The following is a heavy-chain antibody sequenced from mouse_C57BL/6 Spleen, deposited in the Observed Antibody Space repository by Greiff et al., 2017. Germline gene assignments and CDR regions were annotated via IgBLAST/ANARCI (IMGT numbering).Heavy chain of an antibody. J-gene: IGHJ4*01. CDR1: GFTFTDYY. D-gene: IGHD1-1*01. CDR2: IRNKANGYTT. Sequence: EVMLVESGGGLVQPGGSLSLSCAASGFTFTDYYMSWVRQPPGKALEWLGFIRNKANGYTTEYSASVKGRFTISRDNSQSILYLQMNALRAEDSATYYCARYGDGLAMDDWGQGTSVTVSS. CDR3: ARYGDGLAMDD. V-gene: IGHV7-3*01.